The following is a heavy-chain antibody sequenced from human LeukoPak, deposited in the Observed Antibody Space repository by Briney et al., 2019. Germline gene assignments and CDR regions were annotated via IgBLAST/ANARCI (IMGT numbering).Heavy chain of an antibody. Sequence: PGGSLRLSCAASGFTVNNNYMTWVRQAPGKGLEWVLVLYSNSITYYADSVKGRFTISRDSSKNTLYLQMNSLRAEDTAVYYCARGINMMIVAPGYWGQGTLVTVSS. J-gene: IGHJ4*02. CDR1: GFTVNNNY. CDR2: LYSNSIT. D-gene: IGHD3-22*01. CDR3: ARGINMMIVAPGY. V-gene: IGHV3-53*01.